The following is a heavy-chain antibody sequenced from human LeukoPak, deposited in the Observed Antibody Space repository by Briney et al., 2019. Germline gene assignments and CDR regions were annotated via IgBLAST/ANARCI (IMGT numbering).Heavy chain of an antibody. Sequence: GASVKVSCKASGYTFTSYDINWVRQATGQGLEWMGWMNPNSGNTGYAQKFQGRVTMTRNTSISTAYMELSSLRSEDTAVYYCARSLLVSDIVVVVAASVNDAFDIWGQGTMVTVSS. CDR3: ARSLLVSDIVVVVAASVNDAFDI. J-gene: IGHJ3*02. V-gene: IGHV1-8*01. CDR2: MNPNSGNT. CDR1: GYTFTSYD. D-gene: IGHD2-15*01.